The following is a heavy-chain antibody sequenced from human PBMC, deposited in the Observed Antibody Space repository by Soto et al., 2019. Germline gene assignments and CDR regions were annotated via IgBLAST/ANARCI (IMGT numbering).Heavy chain of an antibody. D-gene: IGHD3-3*01. Sequence: GASVKVSCKASGGTFSSYGLSWVRQAPGQGLEWVGGIIPMFGTANNAQKFQGRVTITADESTSTVYMELSSLRSEDTAVYFCARDTGVTPRKSYFGYWGQGSLVTVSS. CDR3: ARDTGVTPRKSYFGY. V-gene: IGHV1-69*13. J-gene: IGHJ4*02. CDR1: GGTFSSYG. CDR2: IIPMFGTA.